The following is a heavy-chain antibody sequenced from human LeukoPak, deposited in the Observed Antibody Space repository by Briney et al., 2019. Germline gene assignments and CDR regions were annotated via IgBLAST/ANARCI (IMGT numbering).Heavy chain of an antibody. CDR1: GYTFTGYY. Sequence: APVKVSCKASGYTFTGYYMHWVRQAPGQGLEWMGWINPNSGGTNYAQKFQGRVTMTRDTSISTAYMELSRLRSDDTAVYYCARVFGVIVVWDSYAFDIWGQGTMVTVSS. CDR3: ARVFGVIVVWDSYAFDI. V-gene: IGHV1-2*02. CDR2: INPNSGGT. D-gene: IGHD3-22*01. J-gene: IGHJ3*02.